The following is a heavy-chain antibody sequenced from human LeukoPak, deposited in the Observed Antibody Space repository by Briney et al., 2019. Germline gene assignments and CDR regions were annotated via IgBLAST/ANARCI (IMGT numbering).Heavy chain of an antibody. Sequence: GGSLRLSCAASGFTFSSYGMNWVRQAPGKGLEWVASIRSDGSDKKYAGSVKGQFTISRDNSKSTLNLQMNSLRPEDTAVYYCARGGVGATTYVWFDPWGQGTLVTVSS. CDR1: GFTFSSYG. CDR2: IRSDGSDK. J-gene: IGHJ5*02. CDR3: ARGGVGATTYVWFDP. D-gene: IGHD1-26*01. V-gene: IGHV3-30*02.